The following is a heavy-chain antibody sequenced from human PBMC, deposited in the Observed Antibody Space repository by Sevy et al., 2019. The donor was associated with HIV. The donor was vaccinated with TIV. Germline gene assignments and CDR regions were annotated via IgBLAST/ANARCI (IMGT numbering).Heavy chain of an antibody. V-gene: IGHV3-23*01. CDR1: GFTFSSYA. J-gene: IGHJ4*02. CDR2: ISHSGGST. CDR3: AKERGYSSGWYEYYFDY. D-gene: IGHD6-19*01. Sequence: GGSLRLSCAASGFTFSSYAMSWVRQAPGKGLEGVSAISHSGGSTFYADSVKGRFTISRDNSKNTLNLQMNSLRTEDTAVYYCAKERGYSSGWYEYYFDYWGQGTLVTVSS.